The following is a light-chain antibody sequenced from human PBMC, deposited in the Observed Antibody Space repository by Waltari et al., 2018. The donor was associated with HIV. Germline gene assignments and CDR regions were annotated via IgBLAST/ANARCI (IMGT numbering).Light chain of an antibody. CDR3: QQYQTWPPET. CDR2: DTS. CDR1: QDIGTD. V-gene: IGKV3-15*01. J-gene: IGKJ1*01. Sequence: TQSPPTLSVSLGERVTLSCRACQDIGTDLAWYQQIRGQPPRLVIFDTSSRATGVPARFSGGGSGTDFTLTISSLQSEDFGFYYCQQYQTWPPETFGLGTRLDLK.